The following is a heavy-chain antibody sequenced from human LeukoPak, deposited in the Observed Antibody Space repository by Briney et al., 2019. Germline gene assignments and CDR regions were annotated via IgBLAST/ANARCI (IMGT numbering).Heavy chain of an antibody. J-gene: IGHJ4*02. CDR3: ARAGVNWNYANGYFDY. Sequence: PGRSLRLSCAASGFTFDDYAMHWVRQAPGKGLECVSGISWNSGSIGYADSVKGRFTISRDNAKNSLYLQMNSLRAEDTALYYCARAGVNWNYANGYFDYWGQGTLVTVSS. CDR2: ISWNSGSI. V-gene: IGHV3-9*01. CDR1: GFTFDDYA. D-gene: IGHD1-7*01.